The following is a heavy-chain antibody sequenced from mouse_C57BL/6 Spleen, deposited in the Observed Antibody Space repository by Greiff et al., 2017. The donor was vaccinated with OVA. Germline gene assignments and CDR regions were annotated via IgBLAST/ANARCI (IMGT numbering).Heavy chain of an antibody. CDR3: ASTSYDDGGDYAMDY. Sequence: QVQLQQPGAELVKPGASVKMSCKASGYTFTSYWITWVKQRPGQGLEWIGDIYPGSGSTNYNEKFKSKATLTVDTSSSTAYMQLRSLTSEDSAVYYCASTSYDDGGDYAMDYWGQGTSVTVSS. D-gene: IGHD2-12*01. CDR2: IYPGSGST. V-gene: IGHV1-55*01. J-gene: IGHJ4*01. CDR1: GYTFTSYW.